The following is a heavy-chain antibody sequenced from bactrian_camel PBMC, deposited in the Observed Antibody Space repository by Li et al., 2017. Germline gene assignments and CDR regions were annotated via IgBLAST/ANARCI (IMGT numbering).Heavy chain of an antibody. CDR1: GYTSSSHC. D-gene: IGHD6*01. CDR3: AKVYGGDWRSWTGFGP. J-gene: IGHJ6*01. CDR2: ISWSGDST. Sequence: HVQLVESGGGLVQPGGSLRLSCAASGYTSSSHCMGWIRQAPGKGLEWVSAISWSGDSTYYADSVKGQFTISRDNAKNTVYLQLNSLKSEDTAMYYCAKVYGGDWRSWTGFGPWDQGTQVTVS. V-gene: IGHV3S1*01.